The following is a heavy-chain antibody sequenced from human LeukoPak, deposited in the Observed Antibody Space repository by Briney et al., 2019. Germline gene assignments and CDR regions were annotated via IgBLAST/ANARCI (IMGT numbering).Heavy chain of an antibody. CDR3: ARGPSGLRSPFNT. CDR1: GASIDIYTYY. V-gene: IGHV4-39*07. D-gene: IGHD5-12*01. CDR2: VSYSGSP. J-gene: IGHJ3*02. Sequence: SETLSLTCTVSGASIDIYTYYWGWIRQPPGKGLEWIGSVSYSGSPYYNPSLTSRATISVDTSRNQVSLKLTSVTAADTAVYYCARGPSGLRSPFNTWGQGTTVTVSS.